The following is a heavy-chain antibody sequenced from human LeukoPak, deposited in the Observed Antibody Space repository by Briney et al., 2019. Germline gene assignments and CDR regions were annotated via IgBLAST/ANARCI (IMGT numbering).Heavy chain of an antibody. Sequence: RAGGSLRLSCAASGFTFSSYEMNWVRQAPGKGLEWVSYISSSGSTIYCADSVKGRFTISRDNSKNTLYLQMNNLGSEDMAVYYCVKTRGLSRLAGDAFHLWGQGTMVIVSS. V-gene: IGHV3-48*03. CDR2: ISSSGSTI. CDR3: VKTRGLSRLAGDAFHL. J-gene: IGHJ3*01. CDR1: GFTFSSYE. D-gene: IGHD6-19*01.